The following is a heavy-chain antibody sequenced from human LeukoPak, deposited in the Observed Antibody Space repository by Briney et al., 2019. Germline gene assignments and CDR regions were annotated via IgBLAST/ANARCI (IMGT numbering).Heavy chain of an antibody. D-gene: IGHD3-22*01. Sequence: PSETLSLTCAVSGGSISSGGYSWSWIRQPPGKGLEWIGYIYHSGSTYYDPSLKSRVTISVDRSKNQFSLKLSSVTAADTAVYYCARCGGSGYPDYWGQGTLVTVPS. CDR1: GGSISSGGYS. V-gene: IGHV4-30-2*01. CDR2: IYHSGST. CDR3: ARCGGSGYPDY. J-gene: IGHJ4*02.